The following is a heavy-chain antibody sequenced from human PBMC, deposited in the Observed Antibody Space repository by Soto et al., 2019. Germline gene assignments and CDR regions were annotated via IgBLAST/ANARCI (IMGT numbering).Heavy chain of an antibody. V-gene: IGHV1-69*06. Sequence: QVQLVQSGAEVKTPGSSVKVSCKASGGTFNSYSIDWVRQAPGQGFEWMGGIIPMSGRPNYAQRFQGRVTFSADKSPNTVYMEVNSLPHEDTAVYYCTRRGRQSANWFDPWGQGTLVTVSS. J-gene: IGHJ5*02. CDR1: GGTFNSYS. CDR3: TRRGRQSANWFDP. CDR2: IIPMSGRP.